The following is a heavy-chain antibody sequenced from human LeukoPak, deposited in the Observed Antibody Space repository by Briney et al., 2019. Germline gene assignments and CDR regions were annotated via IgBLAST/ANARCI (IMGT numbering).Heavy chain of an antibody. V-gene: IGHV3-33*06. Sequence: PGGSLRLSCAASGFTFSSYGMHWVRQAPGKGLEWVAVIWYGGSNKYYADSVKGRFTISRDNSKNTLYLQMNSLRAEDTAVYYCAKDGMTTVVTRGDYYYYMDVWGKGTTVTVSS. CDR1: GFTFSSYG. D-gene: IGHD4-23*01. CDR2: IWYGGSNK. J-gene: IGHJ6*03. CDR3: AKDGMTTVVTRGDYYYYMDV.